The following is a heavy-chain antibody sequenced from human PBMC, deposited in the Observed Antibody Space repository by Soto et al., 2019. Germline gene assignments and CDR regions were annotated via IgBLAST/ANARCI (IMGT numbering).Heavy chain of an antibody. CDR3: AREDDGGDRDYYVLDV. J-gene: IGHJ6*02. CDR2: IHCSGSI. Sequence: QVQLQQSGPGLVKPSQTLSLTCTVSGGSISYEYYHWTWIRQSPGKGLEWIGYIHCSGSIIYNPSFKSRVTIPVDTSKNQFSLQRSSVTAADTAVYFCAREDDGGDRDYYVLDVWGQGTTVTVSS. V-gene: IGHV4-30-4*08. CDR1: GGSISYEYYH. D-gene: IGHD3-16*01.